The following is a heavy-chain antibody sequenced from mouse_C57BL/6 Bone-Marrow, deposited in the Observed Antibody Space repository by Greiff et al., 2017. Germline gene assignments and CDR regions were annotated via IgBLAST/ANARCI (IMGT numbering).Heavy chain of an antibody. Sequence: VQLQQSGAELVRPGASVKLSCKASGYTFTDYYINWVKQRPGQGLEWIARIYPGSGNTYYNEKFKGKATLTAEKSSSSAYMQLSSLTSVDSAVYVCARLPYYYGSSHLDYWGQGSTHTVSS. D-gene: IGHD1-1*01. CDR3: ARLPYYYGSSHLDY. J-gene: IGHJ2*01. CDR1: GYTFTDYY. CDR2: IYPGSGNT. V-gene: IGHV1-76*01.